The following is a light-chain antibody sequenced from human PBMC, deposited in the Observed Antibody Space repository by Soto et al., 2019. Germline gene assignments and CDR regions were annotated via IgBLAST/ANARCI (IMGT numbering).Light chain of an antibody. V-gene: IGKV3-11*01. Sequence: EIVLTQSPATLSLSPGERATLSCRANHVIGAWLGWYQQKPGRAPRVLISDASNMPSGIPARFRGSGSGTDYTLTITNLQPEDFATYYCQHRSNWPWTFGQGTKVDIK. J-gene: IGKJ1*01. CDR3: QHRSNWPWT. CDR1: HVIGAW. CDR2: DAS.